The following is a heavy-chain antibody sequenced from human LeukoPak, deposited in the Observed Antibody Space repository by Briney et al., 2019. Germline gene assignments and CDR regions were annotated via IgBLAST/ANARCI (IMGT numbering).Heavy chain of an antibody. CDR3: ARPRGSSWYFDF. D-gene: IGHD6-13*01. J-gene: IGHJ4*02. Sequence: GGSLRLSCAASGFTFSSYEMNWVRQAPGKGLEWVSYITSSGSTIYYADSVKGRFTISRDNVKNSLYLQMNSLRVEDTAVYYCARPRGSSWYFDFWGQGTLVTVSS. CDR2: ITSSGSTI. CDR1: GFTFSSYE. V-gene: IGHV3-48*03.